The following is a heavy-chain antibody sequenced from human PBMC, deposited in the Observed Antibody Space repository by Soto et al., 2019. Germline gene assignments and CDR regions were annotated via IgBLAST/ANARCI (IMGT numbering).Heavy chain of an antibody. D-gene: IGHD3-9*01. CDR2: IYPGDSDT. CDR1: GYSFTSYW. J-gene: IGHJ6*03. Sequence: GESLKISCKGSGYSFTSYWIGWVRQMPGKGLEWMGIIYPGDSDTRYSPSFQGQVTISADKSISTAYLQWSSLKASDTAMYYCARHQGRYDILTGYYYYYYMDVWGKGTTVTVSS. V-gene: IGHV5-51*01. CDR3: ARHQGRYDILTGYYYYYYMDV.